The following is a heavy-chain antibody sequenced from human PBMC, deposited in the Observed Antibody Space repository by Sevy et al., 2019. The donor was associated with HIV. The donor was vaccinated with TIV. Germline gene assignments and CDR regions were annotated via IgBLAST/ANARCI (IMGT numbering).Heavy chain of an antibody. J-gene: IGHJ2*01. D-gene: IGHD1-26*01. CDR2: IFSDANIK. V-gene: IGHV3-33*01. CDR1: GFTFGNYG. Sequence: GGSLRLSCAASGFTFGNYGMHWVRQAPGKGLEWVGAIFSDANIKYYVDSVKGRFAISRDNSKNTVYLQMNSLRAEDTAVYSCARESGSNWYYDLWGRGTPVTVSS. CDR3: ARESGSNWYYDL.